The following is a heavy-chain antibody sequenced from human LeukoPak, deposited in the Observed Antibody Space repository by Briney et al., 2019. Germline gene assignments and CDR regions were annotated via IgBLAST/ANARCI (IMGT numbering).Heavy chain of an antibody. D-gene: IGHD4-17*01. CDR3: ARQYSYGDYVLFY. CDR2: ITDSGGGT. V-gene: IGHV3-23*01. CDR1: GFTFSNYD. Sequence: GGSLRLSCAASGFTFSNYDMHWVRQAPGKGLEWVSAITDSGGGTHYTDSVKGRFTISRDNSRNTLYLQMNSLRAEDTAVYYCARQYSYGDYVLFYWGQGTLVTVSS. J-gene: IGHJ4*02.